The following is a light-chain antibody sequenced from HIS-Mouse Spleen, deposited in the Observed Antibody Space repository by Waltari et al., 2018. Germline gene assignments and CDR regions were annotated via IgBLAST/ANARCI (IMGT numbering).Light chain of an antibody. CDR1: SSDVGSSNL. CDR2: EGS. V-gene: IGLV2-23*01. CDR3: CSYAGSSTWV. J-gene: IGLJ3*02. Sequence: QSALTPPASVSGSPGQSITISCTGPSSDVGSSNLVSWYQQHPGKAPKLMIYEGSKRPSGVSNRFSGSKSGNTASLTISGLQAEDEADYYCCSYAGSSTWVFGGGTKLTVL.